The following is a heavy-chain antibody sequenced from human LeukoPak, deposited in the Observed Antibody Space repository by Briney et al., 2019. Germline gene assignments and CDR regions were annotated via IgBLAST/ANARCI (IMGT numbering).Heavy chain of an antibody. Sequence: GASVKVSCKASGYTLTSYDINWVRQATGQGLEWMGWMNPNSGNTGYAQKFQGRVTITRNTSISTAYMELSSLRSEDTAVYYCARGVLGFPPEFDYWGQGTLVTVSS. CDR1: GYTLTSYD. D-gene: IGHD3-16*01. CDR3: ARGVLGFPPEFDY. V-gene: IGHV1-8*03. CDR2: MNPNSGNT. J-gene: IGHJ4*02.